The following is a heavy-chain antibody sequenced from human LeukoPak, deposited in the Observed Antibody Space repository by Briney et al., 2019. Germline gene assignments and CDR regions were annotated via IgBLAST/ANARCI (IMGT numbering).Heavy chain of an antibody. CDR2: IYYSGTT. V-gene: IGHV4-59*01. D-gene: IGHD6-13*01. CDR3: ARASYSSSWYPYYYGMDV. Sequence: SETLSLTCTVSGDSISSYYWSWIRQPPGKELEWIGYIYYSGTTNYNPSLKSRVTMSVDTSKNQFSLNLTSVTAADTAVYFCARASYSSSWYPYYYGMDVWGQGTTVTVSS. CDR1: GDSISSYY. J-gene: IGHJ6*02.